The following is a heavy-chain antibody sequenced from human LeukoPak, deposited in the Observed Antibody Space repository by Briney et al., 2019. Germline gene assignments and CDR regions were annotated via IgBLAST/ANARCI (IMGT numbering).Heavy chain of an antibody. Sequence: ASVRVSCKVSGYTLTELSMHRVRQAPGKGLEWMGGFDPEDGETIYAQKFQGRVTVTEDTSTDTAYMELSSLRSEDTAVYYCATDLAVRGFDFDFWGQGTLVTVSS. CDR2: FDPEDGET. CDR1: GYTLTELS. J-gene: IGHJ4*02. CDR3: ATDLAVRGFDFDF. V-gene: IGHV1-24*01.